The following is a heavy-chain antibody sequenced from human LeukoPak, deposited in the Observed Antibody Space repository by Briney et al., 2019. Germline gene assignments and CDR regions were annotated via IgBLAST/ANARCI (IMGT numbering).Heavy chain of an antibody. J-gene: IGHJ4*02. CDR2: IIPIFGTA. D-gene: IGHD5-12*01. Sequence: SVKVSCKASGGTFSSYAISWVRQAPGQGLEWMGGIIPIFGTANYAQKFQGRVTITADESTSTAHMELSSLRSEDTAVYYCARDRDLYSGYDSSPYYFDYWGQGTLVTVSS. V-gene: IGHV1-69*01. CDR3: ARDRDLYSGYDSSPYYFDY. CDR1: GGTFSSYA.